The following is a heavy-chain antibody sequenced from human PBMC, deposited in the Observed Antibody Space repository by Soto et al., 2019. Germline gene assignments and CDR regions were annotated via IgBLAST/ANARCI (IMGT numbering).Heavy chain of an antibody. CDR3: TRHGVPAAHYGMDV. J-gene: IGHJ6*02. CDR2: IRSKANSYAT. CDR1: GFTFSGSA. V-gene: IGHV3-73*01. Sequence: VGSLRLSCAASGFTFSGSAMHWVRQASGKGLEWVGRIRSKANSYATAYAASVKGRFTVSRDDSKNTAYLQMNSLKTEDTAVYYCTRHGVPAAHYGMDVWGQGTTVTVSS. D-gene: IGHD2-2*01.